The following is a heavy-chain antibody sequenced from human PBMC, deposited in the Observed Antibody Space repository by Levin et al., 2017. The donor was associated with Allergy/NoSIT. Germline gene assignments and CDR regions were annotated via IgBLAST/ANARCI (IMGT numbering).Heavy chain of an antibody. J-gene: IGHJ5*02. CDR3: AKGGASGSGSVYKWFDP. V-gene: IGHV3-30*18. CDR1: GFSFSLYG. CDR2: VAYDGTNQ. Sequence: LSLTCAASGFSFSLYGMHWVRQAPGKGLERVAVVAYDGTNQYYADSVEGRFTISRDDSKNTLYLQMNTLRTEDTAVYYCAKGGASGSGSVYKWFDPWGQGTLVTVSS. D-gene: IGHD3-10*01.